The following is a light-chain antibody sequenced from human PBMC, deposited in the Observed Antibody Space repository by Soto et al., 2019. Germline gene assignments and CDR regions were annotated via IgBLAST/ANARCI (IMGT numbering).Light chain of an antibody. CDR2: DAS. CDR1: QNINNY. J-gene: IGKJ5*01. Sequence: DIQMTQSPSSLSASVGDRVTITCQASQNINNYLNWYQQKPGRAPKLLIYDASNLEAGVPSRFSGSGSGTDFTLTISSLQPEDFATYFCQQANSFPITFGQGTRLEIK. CDR3: QQANSFPIT. V-gene: IGKV1-33*01.